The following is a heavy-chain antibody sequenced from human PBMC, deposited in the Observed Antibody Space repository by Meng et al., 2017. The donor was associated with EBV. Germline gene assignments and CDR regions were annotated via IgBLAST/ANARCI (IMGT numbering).Heavy chain of an antibody. V-gene: IGHV1-69*01. Sequence: QVQLVQSGAEVKKPGSSVKVSCKTSGGTFRSDAISWVQQAPGQGLEWMGGLIPMADAPHYAQKFQGRVTITADESTSTHYMDLSGLRSEDTAVYYCASESGRGFTPDYWGQGTLVTVSS. J-gene: IGHJ4*02. CDR2: LIPMADAP. D-gene: IGHD3-10*01. CDR3: ASESGRGFTPDY. CDR1: GGTFRSDA.